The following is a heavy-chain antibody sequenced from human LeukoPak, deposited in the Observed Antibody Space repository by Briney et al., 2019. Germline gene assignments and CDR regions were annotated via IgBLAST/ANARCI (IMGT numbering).Heavy chain of an antibody. V-gene: IGHV3-30-3*01. CDR3: ARDRVEITVAGTVDY. CDR1: GFTFSTYP. J-gene: IGHJ4*02. D-gene: IGHD6-19*01. Sequence: GGSLRLSCAASGFTFSTYPMHWVRQAPGKGLEWVAVISYDGSNEYYADSVKGRFTISRDNSKNTVYLQMNSLRAEDTAVYYCARDRVEITVAGTVDYWGQGILVTVSS. CDR2: ISYDGSNE.